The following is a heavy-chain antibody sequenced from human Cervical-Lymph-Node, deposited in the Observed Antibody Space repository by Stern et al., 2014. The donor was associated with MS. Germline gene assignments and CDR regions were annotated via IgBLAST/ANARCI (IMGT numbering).Heavy chain of an antibody. J-gene: IGHJ5*02. CDR1: GGSFSGYY. V-gene: IGHV4-34*01. Sequence: QVQLQQWGAGLLKPSETLSLTCAVYGGSFSGYYWSWIRQPPGKGLEWIGEINHRGSTNYNPSLKSRVTISVDTSKNQSSLKLSSVTAADTAVYYCARGDAGTKGWFDPWGQGTLVTVSS. D-gene: IGHD6-13*01. CDR2: INHRGST. CDR3: ARGDAGTKGWFDP.